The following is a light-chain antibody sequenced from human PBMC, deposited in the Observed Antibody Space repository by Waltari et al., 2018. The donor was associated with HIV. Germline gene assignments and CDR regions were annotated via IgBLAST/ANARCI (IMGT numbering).Light chain of an antibody. V-gene: IGKV1-6*02. CDR3: LQDGSFPLT. CDR2: AAS. Sequence: AIQMTQSPSSLSASVGDRVTITGRASQVTGNDLGWYQQKPGQAPKALIYAASSLQTGIPSRFSGSRSGTDFALTISSLQTEDSATYYCLQDGSFPLTFGPGTKVDV. CDR1: QVTGND. J-gene: IGKJ3*01.